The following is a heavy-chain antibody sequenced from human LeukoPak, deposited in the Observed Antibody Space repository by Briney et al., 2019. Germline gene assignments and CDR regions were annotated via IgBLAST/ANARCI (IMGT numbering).Heavy chain of an antibody. D-gene: IGHD1-26*01. CDR1: GFTFSSYA. V-gene: IGHV3-23*01. CDR2: ISGSGGST. J-gene: IGHJ3*02. CDR3: AKDGEGIVGATAFDI. Sequence: GGFLRLSCAASGFTFSSYAMSWVRQAPGKGLEWVSAISGSGGSTYYADSVKGRFTISRDNSKNTLYLQMNSLRAEDTAVYYCAKDGEGIVGATAFDIWGQGTMVTVSS.